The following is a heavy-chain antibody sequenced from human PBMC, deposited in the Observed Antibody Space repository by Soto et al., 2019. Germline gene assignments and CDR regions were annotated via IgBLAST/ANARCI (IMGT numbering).Heavy chain of an antibody. Sequence: QVPLVQSGAEVKKPGASVKVSCKASGYTFTGYYMHWVRQAPGQGLEWMGWINPNSGGTNYAQKFQGWVTMTRDTSISTAYMELSRLRSDDTAVYYCARQCGGDRFYFDYWGQGTLVTVSS. J-gene: IGHJ4*02. CDR3: ARQCGGDRFYFDY. CDR1: GYTFTGYY. CDR2: INPNSGGT. D-gene: IGHD2-21*02. V-gene: IGHV1-2*04.